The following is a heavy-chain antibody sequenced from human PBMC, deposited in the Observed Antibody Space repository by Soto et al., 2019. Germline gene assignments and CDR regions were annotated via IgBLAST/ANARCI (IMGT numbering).Heavy chain of an antibody. CDR2: INHSGST. D-gene: IGHD4-4*01. J-gene: IGHJ5*02. Sequence: SETLSLTCAVYGGSFSGYYWSWIRQPPGKGLEWIGEINHSGSTNYNPSLKSRVTISVDTSKNQFSLKLSSVTAADTAVYYCARARVTQHWFDPWGQGTLVTVSS. CDR3: ARARVTQHWFDP. CDR1: GGSFSGYY. V-gene: IGHV4-34*01.